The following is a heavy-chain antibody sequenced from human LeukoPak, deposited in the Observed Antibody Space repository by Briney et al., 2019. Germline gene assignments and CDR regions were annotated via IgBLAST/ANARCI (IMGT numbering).Heavy chain of an antibody. D-gene: IGHD1-26*01. CDR1: GGSITTTNF. V-gene: IGHV4-4*02. CDR2: ISLRGRT. CDR3: SRECGPYCPFGH. J-gene: IGHJ5*02. Sequence: SGTLSLTCGVSGGSITTTNFWSWVRQPPGGELEGIGEISLRGRTQYNPSLKSRGNISIDESTNNLYLSLLSVVAAAETVDYFSRECGPYCPFGHWGQGTLV.